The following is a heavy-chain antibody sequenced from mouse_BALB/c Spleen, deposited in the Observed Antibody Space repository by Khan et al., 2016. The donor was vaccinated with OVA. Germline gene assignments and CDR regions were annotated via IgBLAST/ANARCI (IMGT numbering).Heavy chain of an antibody. D-gene: IGHD1-1*01. CDR3: ARIYGRDFDY. CDR2: INPHIGET. J-gene: IGHJ2*01. CDR1: GYSFTGYF. Sequence: MQLEESGPELVKPGASVKISCKASGYSFTGYFMNWVMQSHGKSLEWIGRINPHIGETFYNQKFKGKATLTVDESSSTAHMELRSLASEDSAVYYCARIYGRDFDYWGQGTTLTVSS. V-gene: IGHV1-20*02.